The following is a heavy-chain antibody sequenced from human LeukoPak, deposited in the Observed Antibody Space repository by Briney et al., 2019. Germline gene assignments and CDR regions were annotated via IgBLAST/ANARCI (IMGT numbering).Heavy chain of an antibody. CDR3: ARAYTLGWFDP. Sequence: GGSLRLSCAASGFTFRSYWMNWVRQAPGKGLEWVSFISSRSDYIYYGDSVKGRFTVSRDNAKNSLYLQMSSLGAEDTALYYCARAYTLGWFDPWGQGTLVTVSS. D-gene: IGHD2-2*02. CDR1: GFTFRSYW. J-gene: IGHJ5*02. V-gene: IGHV3-21*01. CDR2: ISSRSDYI.